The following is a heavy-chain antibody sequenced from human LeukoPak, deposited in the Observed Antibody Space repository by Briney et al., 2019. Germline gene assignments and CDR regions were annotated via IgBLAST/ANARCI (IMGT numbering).Heavy chain of an antibody. CDR3: AKDMGYSSSCFDY. CDR2: ISWDGGST. D-gene: IGHD6-6*01. V-gene: IGHV3-43*01. CDR1: GFTSDDYT. J-gene: IGHJ4*02. Sequence: GGSLRLSCAASGFTSDDYTMHWVRQAPGKGLEWVSLISWDGGSTYYADSVKGRFTISRDNSKNSLYLQMNSLRTEDTALYYCAKDMGYSSSCFDYWGQGTLVTVSS.